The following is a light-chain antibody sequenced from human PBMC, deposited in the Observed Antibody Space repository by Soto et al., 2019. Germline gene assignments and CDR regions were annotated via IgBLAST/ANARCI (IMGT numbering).Light chain of an antibody. CDR3: MQSTHWPPYT. J-gene: IGKJ2*01. V-gene: IGKV2-30*01. Sequence: EVVMTQSPLSLPVTLGQPASISCRSSQSLAYIDGNTYLTWFHQRPDQSPRRLIYYVSNRDSGVPDRFSGSGSGNDFTLKISRVEAEDAGIYYCMQSTHWPPYTFGQGTKLEIK. CDR2: YVS. CDR1: QSLAYIDGNTY.